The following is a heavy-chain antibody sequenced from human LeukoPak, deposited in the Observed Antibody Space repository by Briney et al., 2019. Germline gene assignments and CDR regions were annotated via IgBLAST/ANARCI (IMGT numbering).Heavy chain of an antibody. Sequence: PGGSLRLSCAASGFTFTPAWMTWVRQAPGKGLEWVGRSKSKADGETTDYAAPVKGRFFMSRDDSKATLFLLMNYLETEDTAVYYCTTDRGLTMIRGVFVSWGQGTLVTVSS. V-gene: IGHV3-15*01. D-gene: IGHD3-10*01. CDR3: TTDRGLTMIRGVFVS. J-gene: IGHJ4*02. CDR1: GFTFTPAW. CDR2: SKSKADGETT.